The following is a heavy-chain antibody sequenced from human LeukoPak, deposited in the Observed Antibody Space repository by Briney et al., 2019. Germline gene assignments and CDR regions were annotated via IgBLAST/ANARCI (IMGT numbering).Heavy chain of an antibody. V-gene: IGHV4-59*01. CDR1: GGSISSYY. J-gene: IGHJ3*02. CDR2: IYYSGST. D-gene: IGHD6-13*01. CDR3: AREKSSSWAFDI. Sequence: PSETLSLTCTVSGGSISSYYWSWIRQPPGKGLEWIGYIYYSGSTNYNPSLKSRVTISVDTSKNQFSLKLSSVTAADTAVYYCAREKSSSWAFDIWGQGTMVTVSS.